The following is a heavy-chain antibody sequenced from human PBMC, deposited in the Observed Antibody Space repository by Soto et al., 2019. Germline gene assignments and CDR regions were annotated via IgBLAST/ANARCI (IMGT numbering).Heavy chain of an antibody. CDR3: ATAPWELPRVGWFDP. J-gene: IGHJ5*02. D-gene: IGHD1-26*01. Sequence: ASVKVSCKVSGYTLTELYMHWVRQAPGKGLEWMGGFDPEDGETIYAQKFQGRVTMTEDTSTDTAYMELSSLRSEDTAVYYCATAPWELPRVGWFDPWGQGTLVTVSS. V-gene: IGHV1-24*01. CDR2: FDPEDGET. CDR1: GYTLTELY.